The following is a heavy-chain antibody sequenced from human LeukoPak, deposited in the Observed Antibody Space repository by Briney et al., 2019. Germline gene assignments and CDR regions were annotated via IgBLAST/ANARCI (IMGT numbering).Heavy chain of an antibody. Sequence: PGGSLRLSCAASGFTFSNAWMSWVRQAPGKGLEWVGRINSKTDGGTTDYAAPVKGRFTISRDDSKNTLYLQMNSLKTEDTAVYYCTTAPIVGATYWYFDLWGRGTLVTVSS. J-gene: IGHJ2*01. CDR3: TTAPIVGATYWYFDL. CDR2: INSKTDGGTT. V-gene: IGHV3-15*01. CDR1: GFTFSNAW. D-gene: IGHD1-26*01.